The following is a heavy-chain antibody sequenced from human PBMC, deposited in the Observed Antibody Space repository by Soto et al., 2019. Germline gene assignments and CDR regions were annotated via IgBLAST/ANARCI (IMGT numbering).Heavy chain of an antibody. V-gene: IGHV4-31*03. CDR1: GGSINSGGYY. J-gene: IGHJ4*02. CDR3: ARVGGSGSPFDN. Sequence: QVQLQESGPGLVKPSQTLSLTCTVSGGSINSGGYYWSWIRQHPGKGLEWIGYIFYSGSTYYNPSLMSRVTIAVDMSKNQSSRKLSSVTAADTAVYYCARVGGSGSPFDNWGQGTLVTVSS. CDR2: IFYSGST. D-gene: IGHD3-10*01.